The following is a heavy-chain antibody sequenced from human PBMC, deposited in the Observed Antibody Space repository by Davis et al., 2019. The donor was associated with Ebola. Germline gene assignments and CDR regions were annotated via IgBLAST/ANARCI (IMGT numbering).Heavy chain of an antibody. V-gene: IGHV3-9*01. Sequence: LKISCAASGFTFDDYAMHWVRQAPGKGLEWVSGISWNSGSIGYADSVKGRFTISRDNAKNSLYLQMNSLRAEDTALYYCAKDQYYYGMDVWGQGTTVTVSS. CDR1: GFTFDDYA. CDR3: AKDQYYYGMDV. J-gene: IGHJ6*02. CDR2: ISWNSGSI.